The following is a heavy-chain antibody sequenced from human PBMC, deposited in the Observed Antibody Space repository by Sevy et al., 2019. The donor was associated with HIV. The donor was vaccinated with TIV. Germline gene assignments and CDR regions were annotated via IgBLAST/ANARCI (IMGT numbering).Heavy chain of an antibody. CDR2: INANTRKP. V-gene: IGHV7-4-1*02. D-gene: IGHD5-12*01. J-gene: IGHJ4*02. CDR1: GYRFTSYA. CDR3: AKWRPGSGYAGAAAGD. Sequence: GTVKVSCKASGYRFTSYAMNWVRQAPRQGLERRGWINANTRKPTYAQGFTGRFVFSLDTSVNTAYLQISSLKAEDTAVYYCAKWRPGSGYAGAAAGDWGQGTRVIVSS.